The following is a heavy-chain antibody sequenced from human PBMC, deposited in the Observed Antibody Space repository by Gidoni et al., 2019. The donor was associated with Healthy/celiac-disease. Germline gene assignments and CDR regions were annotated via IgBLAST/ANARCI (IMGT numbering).Heavy chain of an antibody. J-gene: IGHJ4*02. Sequence: VKKPGSSVKVSCKASGGTFSSYAISWVRQAPGQGLEWMGGIIPIFGTANYAQKFQGRVTITADKSTSTAYMELSSLRSEDTAVYYCASGITFGGVIVHFDYWGQGTLVTVSS. D-gene: IGHD3-16*02. CDR1: GGTFSSYA. CDR3: ASGITFGGVIVHFDY. V-gene: IGHV1-69*06. CDR2: IIPIFGTA.